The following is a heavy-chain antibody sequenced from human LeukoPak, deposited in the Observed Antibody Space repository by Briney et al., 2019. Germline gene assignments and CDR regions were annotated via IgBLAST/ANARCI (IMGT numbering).Heavy chain of an antibody. CDR2: IYQSGST. CDR3: ARAEINDYIRY. CDR1: GYSIRSGYN. J-gene: IGHJ4*02. Sequence: SETLSLTCIVSGYSIRSGYNWGWIRQSPGKGLEWIGSIYQSGSTYDNPSLKSRVTMSIDTSKNQFSLKLTSVTAADTAVYYCARAEINDYIRYWGQGIPVTVSS. D-gene: IGHD4-11*01. V-gene: IGHV4-38-2*02.